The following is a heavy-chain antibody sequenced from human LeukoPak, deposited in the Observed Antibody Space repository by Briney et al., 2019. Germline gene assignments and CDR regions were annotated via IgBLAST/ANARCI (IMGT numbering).Heavy chain of an antibody. J-gene: IGHJ6*03. CDR2: IYYSGST. V-gene: IGHV4-59*01. CDR3: ARYSSSWGYYYYYMDV. D-gene: IGHD6-13*01. Sequence: SETLSLTCTVSGGSISSYYWSWIRQPAGKGLEWIGYIYYSGSTNYNPSLKSRVTISVDTSKNQFSLKLSSVTAADTAVYYCARYSSSWGYYYYYMDVWGKGTTVTVSS. CDR1: GGSISSYY.